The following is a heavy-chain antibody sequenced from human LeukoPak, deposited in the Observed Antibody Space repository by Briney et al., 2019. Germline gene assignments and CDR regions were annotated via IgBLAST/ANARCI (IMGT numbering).Heavy chain of an antibody. CDR2: INPNSGGT. J-gene: IGHJ3*02. CDR1: GYTFTGYY. V-gene: IGHV1-2*02. Sequence: ASVKVSCKASGYTFTGYYMHWVRQAPGQGLEWMGWINPNSGGTNYAQKFQGRVTMTRDTSISTAYMELSRLRSDDTAVYYCARGIVVVIASSGDLDAFDIWGQGTMVTVSS. D-gene: IGHD2-21*01. CDR3: ARGIVVVIASSGDLDAFDI.